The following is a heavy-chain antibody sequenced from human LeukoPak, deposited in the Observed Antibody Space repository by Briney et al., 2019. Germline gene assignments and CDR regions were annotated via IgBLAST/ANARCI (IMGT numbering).Heavy chain of an antibody. J-gene: IGHJ4*02. V-gene: IGHV1-18*01. D-gene: IGHD2-21*02. Sequence: ASVKVSCKASGYTFTSYGISWGRQAPGQGLEWMGWISAYNGNTNYAQKLQGRVTMTTDTSTSTAYMELRSLRSDDTAVYYCARDNAYCGGDCYFRSDYWGQGTLVTVSS. CDR1: GYTFTSYG. CDR2: ISAYNGNT. CDR3: ARDNAYCGGDCYFRSDY.